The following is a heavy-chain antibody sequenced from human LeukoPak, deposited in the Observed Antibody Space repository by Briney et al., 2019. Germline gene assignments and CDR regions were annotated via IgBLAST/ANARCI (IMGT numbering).Heavy chain of an antibody. D-gene: IGHD6-19*01. V-gene: IGHV3-23*03. CDR1: GFTFSSYG. CDR3: ASRAVVGYYYFDY. CDR2: IYSGGST. J-gene: IGHJ4*02. Sequence: GGSLRLSCAASGFTFSSYGMSWVRQAPGKGLEWVSVIYSGGSTYYADSVKGRFTISRDNSKNTLYLQMNSLRAEDTAVYYCASRAVVGYYYFDYWGQGTLVTVSS.